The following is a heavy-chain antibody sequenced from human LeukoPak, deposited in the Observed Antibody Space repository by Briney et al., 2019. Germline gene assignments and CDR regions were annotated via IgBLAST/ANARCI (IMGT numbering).Heavy chain of an antibody. J-gene: IGHJ1*01. CDR1: GFTFSSYA. D-gene: IGHD3-22*01. V-gene: IGHV3-23*01. CDR3: AKADYYDSNTYRAQFFQH. CDR2: ISGSGGST. Sequence: GGSLRLSCAASGFTFSSYAMSWVRQAPGKGLEWVSAISGSGGSTYNADSVKGRFTISRDNSKNTLYLQMNSLRAEDTAVYYCAKADYYDSNTYRAQFFQHWGQGTLVTVSS.